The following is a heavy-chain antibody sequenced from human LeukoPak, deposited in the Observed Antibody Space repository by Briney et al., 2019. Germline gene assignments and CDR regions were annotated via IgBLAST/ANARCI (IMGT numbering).Heavy chain of an antibody. J-gene: IGHJ4*02. CDR3: ASREMATIVDY. CDR1: GFTFSSYE. Sequence: GGSLRLSCAASGFTFSSYEMNWVRQAPGKGLEWVSYISSSDSTRYYADSVKGRFTISRDNAKNSLYLQMNSLRAEDTAVYYCASREMATIVDYWGQGTLVTVSS. CDR2: ISSSDSTR. D-gene: IGHD5-24*01. V-gene: IGHV3-48*03.